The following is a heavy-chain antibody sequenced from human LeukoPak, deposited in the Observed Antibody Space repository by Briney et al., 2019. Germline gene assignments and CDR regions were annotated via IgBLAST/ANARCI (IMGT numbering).Heavy chain of an antibody. D-gene: IGHD6-19*01. CDR1: GYTFTSYE. CDR3: ARARRPGISVSGTGYPDY. J-gene: IGHJ4*02. V-gene: IGHV1-18*01. CDR2: ISAYNGNT. Sequence: ASVKVSCKASGYTFTSYEISWVRQAPGQGLEWMGWISAYNGNTNFAQKLQGRVTMTTDTSTSTAYMELRSLRSDDTAVYYCARARRPGISVSGTGYPDYWGQGTLVTVSS.